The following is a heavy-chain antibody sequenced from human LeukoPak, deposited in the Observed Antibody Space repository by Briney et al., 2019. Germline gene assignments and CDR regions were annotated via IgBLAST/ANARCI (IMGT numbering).Heavy chain of an antibody. V-gene: IGHV3-48*02. J-gene: IGHJ6*02. Sequence: GGSLRLSCTASGFTFSTYIMNWVRQPPGKGLEWISFINSGSNNLFYTDFVRGRFTISRDNAKNSLYLQMNSLRDEDTAVYFCARGRWGEAIYGMYVWGQGTTVTVSS. CDR2: INSGSNNL. D-gene: IGHD5-24*01. CDR1: GFTFSTYI. CDR3: ARGRWGEAIYGMYV.